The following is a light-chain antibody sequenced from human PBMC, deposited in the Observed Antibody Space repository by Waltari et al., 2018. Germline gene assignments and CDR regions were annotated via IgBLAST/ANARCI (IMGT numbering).Light chain of an antibody. J-gene: IGKJ4*01. CDR3: QQYGSSPPLT. V-gene: IGKV3-20*01. Sequence: EIVLTQSPGTLSLSPGASATLSCRASQSVSSSYLAWYQQKPGQAPRLLIYGASSRATGIPDRFSGSGSGTDFTLTISRLEPEDFAVYYCQQYGSSPPLTFGGGTKVEIK. CDR1: QSVSSSY. CDR2: GAS.